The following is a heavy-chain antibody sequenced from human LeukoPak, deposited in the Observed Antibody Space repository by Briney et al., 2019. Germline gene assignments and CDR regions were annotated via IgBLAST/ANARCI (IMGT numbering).Heavy chain of an antibody. D-gene: IGHD3-10*01. CDR1: GGSISSGSYY. CDR3: AGWHNYYGSGSYYQGFDY. J-gene: IGHJ4*02. CDR2: IYTSGST. V-gene: IGHV4-61*02. Sequence: SETLSLTCTVSGGSISSGSYYWSWIRQPAGKGLEWIGRIYTSGSTNYNPSLKSRVTISVGTSKNQFSLKLSSVTAADTAVYYCAGWHNYYGSGSYYQGFDYWGQGTLVTVSS.